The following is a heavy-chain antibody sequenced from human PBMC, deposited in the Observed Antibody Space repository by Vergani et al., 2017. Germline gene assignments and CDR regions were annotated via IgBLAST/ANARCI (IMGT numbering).Heavy chain of an antibody. CDR2: ISYDGSNK. D-gene: IGHD5-12*01. Sequence: QVQLVESGGGVVQPGRSLRLSCAASGFTFSSYGMHWVRQAPGKGLEWVAVISYDGSNKYYADSVKSRFTISRVNSKNTLYLQMNSLRAEDTAVYYCAKDGYDFWSQGTLVTVSS. V-gene: IGHV3-30*18. CDR1: GFTFSSYG. J-gene: IGHJ4*02. CDR3: AKDGYDF.